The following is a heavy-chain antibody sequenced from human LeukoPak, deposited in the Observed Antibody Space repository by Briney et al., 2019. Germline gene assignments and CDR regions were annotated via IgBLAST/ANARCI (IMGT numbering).Heavy chain of an antibody. V-gene: IGHV3-21*01. Sequence: GGSLRLSCAASGFTFSSYSMNWVRQAPGKGPEWVSSISSSSSYIYYADSVKGRFTISRDNAKNSLYLQMNSLRAEDTAVYYCARDSGDYGDYVGWFDPWGQGTLVTVSS. CDR3: ARDSGDYGDYVGWFDP. J-gene: IGHJ5*02. D-gene: IGHD4-17*01. CDR1: GFTFSSYS. CDR2: ISSSSSYI.